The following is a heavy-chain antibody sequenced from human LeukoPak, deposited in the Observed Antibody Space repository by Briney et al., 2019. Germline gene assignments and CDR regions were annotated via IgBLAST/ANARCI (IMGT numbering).Heavy chain of an antibody. CDR1: GGSFSSSSYY. V-gene: IGHV4-39*01. D-gene: IGHD4-11*01. CDR2: IYYSGST. J-gene: IGHJ6*03. CDR3: ARGVGVYSNYPTYYYYYYMDV. Sequence: PSETLSLTCTVSGGSFSSSSYYWGWIRQPPGKGLEWIGSIYYSGSTYYNPSLKSRVTISVDTSKNQFSLKLSSVTAADTAVYYCARGVGVYSNYPTYYYYYYMDVWGKGTTVTVSS.